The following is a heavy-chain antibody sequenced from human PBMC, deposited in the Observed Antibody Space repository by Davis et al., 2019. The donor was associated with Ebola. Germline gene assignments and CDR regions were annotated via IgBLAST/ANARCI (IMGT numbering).Heavy chain of an antibody. D-gene: IGHD1-26*01. J-gene: IGHJ5*02. V-gene: IGHV1-8*01. Sequence: ASVKVSCKTSGYTFTSYDINWVRQATGQGLEWMGWVNPNSGNTGYAQKFQGRVTMTRNTSISTAYMELSSLRFEDTAVYYCARAPSYRSSTWDWLEPWGQGTLVTVSS. CDR1: GYTFTSYD. CDR2: VNPNSGNT. CDR3: ARAPSYRSSTWDWLEP.